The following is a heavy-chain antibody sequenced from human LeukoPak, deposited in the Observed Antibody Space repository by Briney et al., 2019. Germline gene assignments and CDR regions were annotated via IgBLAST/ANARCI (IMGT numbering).Heavy chain of an antibody. CDR2: VWYDGRSE. D-gene: IGHD4-17*01. Sequence: GGSLRLSCAASGFIFSNYGIHWVRQAPGKGLEWVAVVWYDGRSENYADSVKGRFTISRDNFKNTVDLQMNRLRAEDTAVYYCARSDYAHYFDYWGQGTLVTVSS. J-gene: IGHJ4*02. CDR3: ARSDYAHYFDY. V-gene: IGHV3-33*01. CDR1: GFIFSNYG.